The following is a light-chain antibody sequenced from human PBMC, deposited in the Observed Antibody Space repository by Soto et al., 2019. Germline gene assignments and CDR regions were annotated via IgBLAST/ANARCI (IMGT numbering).Light chain of an antibody. J-gene: IGLJ2*01. CDR1: SSDVGGYNH. V-gene: IGLV2-14*01. CDR3: SSYTSIRTVV. Sequence: QSALTPPASVSGSPGQSITISCTGTSSDVGGYNHVSWFQQYPGKAPQLTIYDVNNRPSSGSSRFSGSKSGITAFLTISGLQAEDQADYYCSSYTSIRTVVFGGRTKLTVL. CDR2: DVN.